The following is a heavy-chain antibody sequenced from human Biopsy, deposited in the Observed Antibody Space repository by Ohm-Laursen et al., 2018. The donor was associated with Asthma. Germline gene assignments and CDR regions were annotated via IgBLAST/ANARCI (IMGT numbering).Heavy chain of an antibody. Sequence: SLRLSCAASGFTFSSYGMDWVRQAPGKGLEWAALMSYDGGIKDYADSVKGRFTISRDNSMNTLYLHMNSLRVEDTAVYYCARGLDYSGRSGFDYWGQGTLVTVSS. CDR2: MSYDGGIK. CDR1: GFTFSSYG. D-gene: IGHD3-10*01. V-gene: IGHV3-33*05. J-gene: IGHJ4*02. CDR3: ARGLDYSGRSGFDY.